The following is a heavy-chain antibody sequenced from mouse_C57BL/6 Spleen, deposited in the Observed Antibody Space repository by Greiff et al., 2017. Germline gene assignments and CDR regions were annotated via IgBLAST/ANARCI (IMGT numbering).Heavy chain of an antibody. J-gene: IGHJ4*01. D-gene: IGHD1-1*01. CDR2: IYPGDGDT. Sequence: VQLQQSGAELVKPGASVKISCKASGYAFSSYWMNWVKQRPGKGLEWIGQIYPGDGDTNYNGKFKGKATLTADKSSSTAYMQLSSLTSEDSAVYFCARAAGSSQYYYAMDYWGQGTSVTVSS. V-gene: IGHV1-80*01. CDR1: GYAFSSYW. CDR3: ARAAGSSQYYYAMDY.